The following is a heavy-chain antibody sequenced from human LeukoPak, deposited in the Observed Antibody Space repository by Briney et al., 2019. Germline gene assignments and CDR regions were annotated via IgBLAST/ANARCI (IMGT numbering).Heavy chain of an antibody. V-gene: IGHV4-39*07. CDR1: GGSISSSSYY. CDR2: IYYSGST. CDR3: ARVLYQHDAFDI. D-gene: IGHD6-13*01. Sequence: PSETLSLTCTVSGGSISSSSYYWGWIRQPPGKGLEWIGSIYYSGSTYYNPSLKSRVTISVDTSKNQFSLKLSSVTAADTAVYYCARVLYQHDAFDIWGQGTMVTVSS. J-gene: IGHJ3*02.